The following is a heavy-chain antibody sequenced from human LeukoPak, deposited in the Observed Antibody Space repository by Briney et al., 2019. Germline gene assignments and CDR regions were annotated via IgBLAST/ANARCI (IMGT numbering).Heavy chain of an antibody. CDR1: GGSISSYY. D-gene: IGHD2-15*01. CDR2: IYYSGST. CDR3: ARDEPPQWWLVDY. Sequence: TSETLSLTCTVSGGSISSYYWSWIRQPPGKGLEWIGYIYYSGSTNYNPSLKSRVTISVDTSKNQFSLKLSSVTAADTAVYYCARDEPPQWWLVDYWGQGTLVTVSS. J-gene: IGHJ4*02. V-gene: IGHV4-59*01.